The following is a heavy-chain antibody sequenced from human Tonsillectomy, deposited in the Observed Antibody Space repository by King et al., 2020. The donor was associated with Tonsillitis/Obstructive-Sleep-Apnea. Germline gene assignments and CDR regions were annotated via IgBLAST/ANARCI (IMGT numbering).Heavy chain of an antibody. CDR2: ISGNGGST. J-gene: IGHJ4*02. D-gene: IGHD1-26*01. Sequence: VQLVESGGGLVQPGGSLRLSCAASGFTFSSYAMSWVRQAPGKGLEWVSAISGNGGSTYYSDSVRGRFTISRHNSKNTLYMQMNSLRAEDTAVYYCAKAPNSGSHYYFDYWGQGALVTVSS. V-gene: IGHV3-23*04. CDR3: AKAPNSGSHYYFDY. CDR1: GFTFSSYA.